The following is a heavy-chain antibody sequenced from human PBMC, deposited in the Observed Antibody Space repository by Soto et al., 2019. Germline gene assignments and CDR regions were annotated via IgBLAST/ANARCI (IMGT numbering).Heavy chain of an antibody. D-gene: IGHD2-15*01. CDR2: IIPIFGTA. CDR3: ARERNKYCSGGSCWPDPYGAFDI. Sequence: GASVKVSCKASGGTFSSYAISWVRQAPGQGLEWMGGIIPIFGTANYAQKFQGRVTITADESTSTAYMELSSLRSEDTAVYYCARERNKYCSGGSCWPDPYGAFDIWGKGIMVTVS. V-gene: IGHV1-69*13. CDR1: GGTFSSYA. J-gene: IGHJ3*02.